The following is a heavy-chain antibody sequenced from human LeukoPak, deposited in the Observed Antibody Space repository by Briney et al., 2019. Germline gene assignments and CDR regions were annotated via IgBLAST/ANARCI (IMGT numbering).Heavy chain of an antibody. J-gene: IGHJ5*01. Sequence: SETLSLTCTVSAASISSSSHHWGWIRQSTGKGLEWSGSVYYGRTTYYSPSLDSRVTISLDTSANQFSLQLNSVTAADTAVYYCVRHDGRGGATMGAFDSWGQGSLVTVSS. V-gene: IGHV4-39*01. CDR1: AASISSSSHH. CDR2: VYYGRTT. CDR3: VRHDGRGGATMGAFDS. D-gene: IGHD4/OR15-4a*01.